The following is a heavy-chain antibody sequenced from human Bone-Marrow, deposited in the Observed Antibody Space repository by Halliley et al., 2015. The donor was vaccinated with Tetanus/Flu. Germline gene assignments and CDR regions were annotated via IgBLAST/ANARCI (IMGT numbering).Heavy chain of an antibody. CDR2: ISGTGTII. Sequence: EWVSYISGTGTIIYYADSLKGRFSVSRDNPKNSMYLQMNSLRAEDTAVYYCARDHYGDGSFDPWGQGTLVTVSS. CDR3: ARDHYGDGSFDP. D-gene: IGHD4-17*01. J-gene: IGHJ5*02. V-gene: IGHV3-48*03.